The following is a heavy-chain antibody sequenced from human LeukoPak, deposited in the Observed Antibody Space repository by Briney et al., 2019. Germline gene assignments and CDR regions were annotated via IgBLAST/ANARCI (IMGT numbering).Heavy chain of an antibody. J-gene: IGHJ4*02. Sequence: GSSVKVSCKASGGTFSSYAISWVRQAPGQGLEWMGRIIPILGIANYAQKFQGRVTITADKSTSTAYMELSSLRSEDTAVYYCARGYYYDSSGNLDYWGQGTLVTVSS. CDR3: ARGYYYDSSGNLDY. V-gene: IGHV1-69*04. D-gene: IGHD3-22*01. CDR2: IIPILGIA. CDR1: GGTFSSYA.